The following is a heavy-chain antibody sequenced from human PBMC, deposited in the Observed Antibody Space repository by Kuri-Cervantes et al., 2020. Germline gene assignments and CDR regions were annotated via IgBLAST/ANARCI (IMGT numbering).Heavy chain of an antibody. CDR1: GFTFSSYA. CDR3: ARARRSSGWYQNGNWFDP. D-gene: IGHD6-19*01. CDR2: INHSGST. J-gene: IGHJ5*02. V-gene: IGHV4-34*01. Sequence: ESLKISCAASGFTFSSYAMSWVRQPPGKGLEWIGEINHSGSTNYNPSLKSRVTISVDTSKNQFSLKLSSVTAADTAVYYCARARRSSGWYQNGNWFDPWGQGTLVTVSS.